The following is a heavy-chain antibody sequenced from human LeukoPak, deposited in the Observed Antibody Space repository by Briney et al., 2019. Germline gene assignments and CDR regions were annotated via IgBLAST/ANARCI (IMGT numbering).Heavy chain of an antibody. CDR2: ISSSSSTI. CDR3: ARDGPPYYDYPHYMDLGGI. CDR1: GFTFSSYS. Sequence: GGSLRLSCAASGFTFSSYSMNWVRQAPGKGLEWVSYISSSSSTIYYADSVKGRFTISRDNAKNSLYLQMNSLRAEDTAVYYCARDGPPYYDYPHYMDLGGIWGQGTMVTVSS. J-gene: IGHJ3*02. D-gene: IGHD3-16*01. V-gene: IGHV3-48*01.